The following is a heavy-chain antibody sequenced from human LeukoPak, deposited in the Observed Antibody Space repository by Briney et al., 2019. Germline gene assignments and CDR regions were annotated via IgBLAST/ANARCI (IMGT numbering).Heavy chain of an antibody. CDR3: AKGSVATKYYYYGMDV. D-gene: IGHD5-12*01. CDR1: GFTFSSYA. J-gene: IGHJ6*02. V-gene: IGHV3-23*01. Sequence: GGSLRLSCAASGFTFSSYAMSWVRQAPGEGLEWVSAISGSGGSTYYADSVKGRFTISRDNSKNTLYLQMNSLRAEDTAVYYCAKGSVATKYYYYGMDVWGQGTTVTVSS. CDR2: ISGSGGST.